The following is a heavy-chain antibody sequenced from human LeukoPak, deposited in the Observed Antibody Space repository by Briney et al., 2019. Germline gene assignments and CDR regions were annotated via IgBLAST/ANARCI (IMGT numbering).Heavy chain of an antibody. D-gene: IGHD5-18*01. J-gene: IGHJ3*02. CDR3: ARGGIRGYSYGYTTFAFDI. CDR1: GGSTSNYI. CDR2: FHYSCST. V-gene: IGHV4-59*01. Sequence: SETLSPTWTFSGGSTSNYIGSWIRKPPGNVVRWFGIFHYSCSTSYTPSLKSQVTISVDKSKSQFSLKLSSVTAADTAVYYCARGGIRGYSYGYTTFAFDIWGQGTMVTVSS.